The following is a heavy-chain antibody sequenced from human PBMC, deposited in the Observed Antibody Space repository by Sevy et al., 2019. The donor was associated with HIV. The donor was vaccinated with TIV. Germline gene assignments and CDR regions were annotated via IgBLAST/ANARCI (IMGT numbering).Heavy chain of an antibody. J-gene: IGHJ6*02. CDR3: ARDLVVVAATHYYYYYGMDV. D-gene: IGHD2-15*01. CDR2: IYTSGCT. CDR1: GGSISSYY. Sequence: SETLSLTCTVSGGSISSYYWSWIRQPAGKGLEWIGRIYTSGCTNYNPSLKSRVTMSVDTSKNQFSLKLSSVTAADTAVYYCARDLVVVAATHYYYYYGMDVWGQGTTVTVSS. V-gene: IGHV4-4*07.